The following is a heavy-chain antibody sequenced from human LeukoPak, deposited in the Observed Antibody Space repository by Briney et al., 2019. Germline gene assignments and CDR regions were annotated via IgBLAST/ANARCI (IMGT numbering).Heavy chain of an antibody. J-gene: IGHJ5*02. CDR1: GFTFSSYS. CDR2: ISSSSSYI. Sequence: GGSLRLSCAASGFTFSSYSMNWVRQAPGKGLEWVSSISSSSSYIYYADSVKGRFTISRDNAKNSLYLQMNSLRAEDTAVYYCARDRSGYYDSSGYFGYNWFDPWGQGTLVTVSS. D-gene: IGHD3-22*01. V-gene: IGHV3-21*01. CDR3: ARDRSGYYDSSGYFGYNWFDP.